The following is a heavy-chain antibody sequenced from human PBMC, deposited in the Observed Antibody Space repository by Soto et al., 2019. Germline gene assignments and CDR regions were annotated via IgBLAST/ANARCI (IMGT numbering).Heavy chain of an antibody. D-gene: IGHD6-13*01. J-gene: IGHJ6*03. CDR1: GFTFSSYW. CDR2: IKQDGSEK. Sequence: GGSLRLSCAASGFTFSSYWMSWVRQAPGKGLEWVANIKQDGSEKYYVDSVKGRFTISRDNAKNSLYLQMNSLRAEDTAVYFCARIADDYYMDVWGKGTTVTVSS. V-gene: IGHV3-7*01. CDR3: ARIADDYYMDV.